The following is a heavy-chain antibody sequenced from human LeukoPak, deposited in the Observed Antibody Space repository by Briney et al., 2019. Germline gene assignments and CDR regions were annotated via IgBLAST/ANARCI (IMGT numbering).Heavy chain of an antibody. CDR2: IKQDGSEK. J-gene: IGHJ3*02. D-gene: IGHD6-13*01. CDR3: ARVLGYSSSWYEYPTDAFDI. CDR1: GFTFSSYW. Sequence: GGSLRLSCAASGFTFSSYWMSWVRQAPGKGLEWVANIKQDGSEKYYVDSVKGRFTISRDNAKNSLYLQMNGLRAEDTAVYYCARVLGYSSSWYEYPTDAFDIWGQGTMVTVSS. V-gene: IGHV3-7*01.